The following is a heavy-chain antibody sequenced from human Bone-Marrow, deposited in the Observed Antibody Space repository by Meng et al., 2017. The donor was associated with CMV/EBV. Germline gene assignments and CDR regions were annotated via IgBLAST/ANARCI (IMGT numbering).Heavy chain of an antibody. J-gene: IGHJ6*02. D-gene: IGHD3/OR15-3a*01. CDR3: ARDHGRGLRDQCYGLDV. Sequence: SETLSLTCSASGGSISSGEYYWSWIRRPPGKGLEWIGYIYYSGSTYYNPSLRSRVSISVDTSKNQFSLKLSSVTAADTAVYYCARDHGRGLRDQCYGLDVWGQGTTVTVSS. CDR2: IYYSGST. V-gene: IGHV4-30-4*08. CDR1: GGSISSGEYY.